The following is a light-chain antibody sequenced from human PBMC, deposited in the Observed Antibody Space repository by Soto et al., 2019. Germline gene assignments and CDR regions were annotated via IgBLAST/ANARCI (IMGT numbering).Light chain of an antibody. J-gene: IGLJ3*02. CDR1: SSNIGSNH. CDR3: ATWDDSLSGWV. CDR2: RNN. Sequence: QSVLTQPPSASGTPGQRVTISCSGSSSNIGSNHVYWYQHLPGAAPKLLISRNNQRPSGVPDRFSGSKSGSSASLAIRGLRSEDETDYYCATWDDSLSGWVFGGGTKVTVL. V-gene: IGLV1-47*01.